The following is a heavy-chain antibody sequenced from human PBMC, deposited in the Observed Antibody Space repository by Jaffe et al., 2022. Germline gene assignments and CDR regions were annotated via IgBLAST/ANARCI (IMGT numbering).Heavy chain of an antibody. Sequence: EVQLLESGGGLVQPGGSLRLSCAASGFTFSSYAMSWVRQAPGKGLEWVSAISGSGGSTYYADSVKGRFTISRDNSKNTLYLQMNSLRAEDTAVYYCAKREVSSIAARPLLFWAGDAFDIWGQGTMVTVSS. CDR3: AKREVSSIAARPLLFWAGDAFDI. CDR2: ISGSGGST. CDR1: GFTFSSYA. J-gene: IGHJ3*02. V-gene: IGHV3-23*01. D-gene: IGHD6-6*01.